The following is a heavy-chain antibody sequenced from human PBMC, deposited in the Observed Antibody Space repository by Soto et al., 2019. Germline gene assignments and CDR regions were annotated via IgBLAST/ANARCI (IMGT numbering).Heavy chain of an antibody. Sequence: GGSLRLSCAASGFTFSSYWMNWVRQAPGMGLEWVATISNTGGGTYYADSVKGRFTISRDNSKNTLYLQMSSLRVEDTAVYYCAKDRLAGNFDYWGQGTQVTVSS. CDR3: AKDRLAGNFDY. J-gene: IGHJ4*02. CDR2: ISNTGGGT. CDR1: GFTFSSYW. V-gene: IGHV3-23*01.